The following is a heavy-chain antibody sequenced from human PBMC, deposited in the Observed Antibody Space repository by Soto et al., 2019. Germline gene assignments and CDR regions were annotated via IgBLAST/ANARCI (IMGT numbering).Heavy chain of an antibody. CDR3: ARVGRFRGSSSRNWFAP. CDR2: INHSGST. J-gene: IGHJ5*02. D-gene: IGHD6-6*01. Sequence: SETLSLTCAVYGGSFSGYYWSWIRQPPGKGLEWIGEINHSGSTNYNPSLKSRVTISVDTSKNQFSLKLSSVTAADTAVYYCARVGRFRGSSSRNWFAPWGQETLVTVSS. CDR1: GGSFSGYY. V-gene: IGHV4-34*01.